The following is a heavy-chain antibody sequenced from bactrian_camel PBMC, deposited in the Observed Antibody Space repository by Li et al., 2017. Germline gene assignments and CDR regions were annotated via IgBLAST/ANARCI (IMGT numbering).Heavy chain of an antibody. CDR2: LYTNGGAST. CDR1: KYTHSSRC. Sequence: HVQLVESGGGSVQTGGSLRLSCEVSKYTHSSRCMGWFRQAPGKEREAVASLYTNGGASTYYADTVKGRFTISQDNSKNTLNLQMDSLKPEDTAMYYCGADKATDCRGDYCDGITDWGQGTQVTVS. J-gene: IGHJ4*01. V-gene: IGHV3S1*01. D-gene: IGHD3*01. CDR3: GADKATDCRGDYCDGITD.